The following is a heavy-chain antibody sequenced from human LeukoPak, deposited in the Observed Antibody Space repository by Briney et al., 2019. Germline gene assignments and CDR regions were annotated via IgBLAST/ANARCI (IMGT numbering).Heavy chain of an antibody. CDR3: ARISEQFYYDSSGYYYVPPAGEWYFDL. CDR1: GYTFTGYY. J-gene: IGHJ2*01. CDR2: INPNSGGT. V-gene: IGHV1-2*02. D-gene: IGHD3-22*01. Sequence: ASVKVSCKASGYTFTGYYMHWVRQAPGQGLEWMGWINPNSGGTNYAQKFRGRVTMTRDTSISTASMELSRLRSDDTAVYYCARISEQFYYDSSGYYYVPPAGEWYFDLWGRGTLVTVSS.